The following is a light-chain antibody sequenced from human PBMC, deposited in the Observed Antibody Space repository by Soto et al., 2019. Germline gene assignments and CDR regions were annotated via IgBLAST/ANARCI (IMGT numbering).Light chain of an antibody. Sequence: QSVLTQSPSASGTPGQRVSISCSGSTSNIGTNTVSWYQHVPGTAPKLLIYSNDQRPSAVPGRFSGSKSGTSASLAISGLLSEDEADYYCQSYDSSLTDVVFGGGTKVTVL. CDR1: TSNIGTNT. CDR2: SND. J-gene: IGLJ2*01. CDR3: QSYDSSLTDVV. V-gene: IGLV1-44*01.